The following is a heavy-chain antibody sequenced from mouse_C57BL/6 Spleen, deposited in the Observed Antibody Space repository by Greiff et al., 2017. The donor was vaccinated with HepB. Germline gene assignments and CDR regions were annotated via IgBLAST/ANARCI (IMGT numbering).Heavy chain of an antibody. CDR2: IDPSASYT. CDR1: GYTFTSYW. CDR3: ARGSFYGNYNY. D-gene: IGHD2-1*01. Sequence: VQLQQPGAELVKPGASVKLSCKASGYTFTSYWMQWVKQRPGQGLEWIGEIDPSASYTNYNQKFKGKATLTVDTSSSTAYMQLSSLTSEDSAVYYCARGSFYGNYNYWGQGTTLTVSS. V-gene: IGHV1-50*01. J-gene: IGHJ2*01.